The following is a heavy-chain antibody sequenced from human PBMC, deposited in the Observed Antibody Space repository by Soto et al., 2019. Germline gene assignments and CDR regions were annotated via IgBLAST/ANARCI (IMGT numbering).Heavy chain of an antibody. Sequence: SETLSLTCTVSGGSISSGDYYWSWIRQPPGKGLEWIGYIYYSGSTYYNPSLKSRVTISVDTSKNQFSLKLSSVTAADTAVYYCARVSLGYGSGSYGPTRRYGMDVWGQGTTVTVS. CDR2: IYYSGST. CDR1: GGSISSGDYY. J-gene: IGHJ6*02. CDR3: ARVSLGYGSGSYGPTRRYGMDV. V-gene: IGHV4-30-4*01. D-gene: IGHD3-10*01.